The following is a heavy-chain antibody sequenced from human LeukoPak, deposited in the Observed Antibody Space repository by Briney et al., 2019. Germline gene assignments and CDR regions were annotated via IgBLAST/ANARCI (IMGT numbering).Heavy chain of an antibody. J-gene: IGHJ5*02. CDR1: GYTFTSYG. CDR2: ISAYNGNT. V-gene: IGHV1-18*01. D-gene: IGHD3-10*01. CDR3: AIDRKRTYYYGSGSYYKVHWFDP. Sequence: ASVKVSCKASGYTFTSYGISWVRQAPGQGLEWMGWISAYNGNTNYAQKLQGRVTMTTDTSTSTAYMELRSLRSDDTAVYYCAIDRKRTYYYGSGSYYKVHWFDPWGQGTLVTVSS.